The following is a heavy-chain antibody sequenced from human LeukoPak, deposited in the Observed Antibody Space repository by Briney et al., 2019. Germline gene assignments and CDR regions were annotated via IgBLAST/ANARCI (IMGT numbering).Heavy chain of an antibody. Sequence: GGSLRLSCAASGFTFSSYAMSWVRQAPGKGLEWVSAIRGSGGSTYYADSVKGRFSISRDNSKNTLYLQMNSLRAEDTAVYYCAKDRSSYDFWISNWFDPWGQGTLVTVSS. CDR3: AKDRSSYDFWISNWFDP. CDR2: IRGSGGST. CDR1: GFTFSSYA. J-gene: IGHJ5*02. D-gene: IGHD3-3*01. V-gene: IGHV3-23*01.